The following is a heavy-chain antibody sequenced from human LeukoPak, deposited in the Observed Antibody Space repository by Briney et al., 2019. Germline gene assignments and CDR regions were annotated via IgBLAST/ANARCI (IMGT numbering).Heavy chain of an antibody. J-gene: IGHJ6*02. CDR1: GFKFSDHY. Sequence: PGGSLRLSSAASGFKFSDHYIDWVRQAPGKGLEWVGRSRNKASSYTTEYAASVEGRFTISRDVSESSLYLQMNGLRTEDTAVYYCGRIAINANIGMDVWGQGTTVTVSS. V-gene: IGHV3-72*01. CDR2: SRNKASSYTT. CDR3: GRIAINANIGMDV. D-gene: IGHD1/OR15-1a*01.